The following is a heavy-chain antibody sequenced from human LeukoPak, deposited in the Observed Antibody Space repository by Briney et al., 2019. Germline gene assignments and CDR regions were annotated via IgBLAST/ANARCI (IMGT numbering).Heavy chain of an antibody. CDR2: IRYDGSNK. V-gene: IGHV3-30*02. CDR3: AKDLHIAAAGTYDY. Sequence: GGSLRLSCAASGFPLSSFGMHWVGQAPGNRREYWAFIRYDGSNKYYADSVKGRFTISRDNSKNTLYLQMNSLRAEDTAVYYCAKDLHIAAAGTYDYWGQGTLVTVSS. J-gene: IGHJ4*02. D-gene: IGHD6-13*01. CDR1: GFPLSSFG.